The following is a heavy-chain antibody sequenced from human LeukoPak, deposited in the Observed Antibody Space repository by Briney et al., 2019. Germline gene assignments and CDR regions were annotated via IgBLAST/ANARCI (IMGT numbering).Heavy chain of an antibody. J-gene: IGHJ6*03. CDR3: TRAGGLVRGVHYYYYMDV. D-gene: IGHD3-10*01. V-gene: IGHV3-30*02. CDR1: GFTFSSYG. Sequence: GGSLRLSCAASGFTFSSYGMHWVRQAPGKGLEWVAFIRYDGSNKYYADSVKGRFTISRDNSKNTLSLQMNSLRPEDTAVYYCTRAGGLVRGVHYYYYMDVWGKGTTVTISS. CDR2: IRYDGSNK.